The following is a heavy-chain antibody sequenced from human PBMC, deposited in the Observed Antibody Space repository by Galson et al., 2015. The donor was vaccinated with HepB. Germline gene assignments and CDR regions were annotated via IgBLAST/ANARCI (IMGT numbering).Heavy chain of an antibody. CDR2: ISYDGSNK. CDR1: GFTFSSYA. V-gene: IGHV3-30*04. J-gene: IGHJ6*02. D-gene: IGHD1-14*01. Sequence: SLRLSCAASGFTFSSYAMHWVRQAPGKGLEWVAVISYDGSNKYYADSVKGRFTISRDNSKNTLYLQMNSLRAEDTAVYYCARGQVTGGMDVWGQGTTVTVSS. CDR3: ARGQVTGGMDV.